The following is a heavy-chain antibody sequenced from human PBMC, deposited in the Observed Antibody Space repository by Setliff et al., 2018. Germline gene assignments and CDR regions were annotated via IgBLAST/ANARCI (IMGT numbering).Heavy chain of an antibody. Sequence: ASVKVSCKASRYTFTSYGISWVRQAPGQGLEGMGWISAYNGNTKYAQKLQGRVTMTTDTSTSTAYMELRSLRSDDTAVYYCARFSSSWYPSEPVQAFDIWGQGTRVTVSS. CDR3: ARFSSSWYPSEPVQAFDI. V-gene: IGHV1-18*01. D-gene: IGHD6-13*01. CDR1: RYTFTSYG. J-gene: IGHJ3*02. CDR2: ISAYNGNT.